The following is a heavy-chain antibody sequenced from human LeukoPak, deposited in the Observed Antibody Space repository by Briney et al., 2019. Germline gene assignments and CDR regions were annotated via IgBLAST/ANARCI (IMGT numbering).Heavy chain of an antibody. CDR1: GGSISSYY. Sequence: SKTLSLTCTVSGGSISSYYWSWIRQPPGKGLEWIGYIYYSGSTNYNPSLKSRVTISVDTSKNQFSLKLSSVTAADTAVYYCARVWEYSSSWYPSYYFDYWGQGTLVTVSS. CDR2: IYYSGST. CDR3: ARVWEYSSSWYPSYYFDY. J-gene: IGHJ4*02. V-gene: IGHV4-59*01. D-gene: IGHD6-13*01.